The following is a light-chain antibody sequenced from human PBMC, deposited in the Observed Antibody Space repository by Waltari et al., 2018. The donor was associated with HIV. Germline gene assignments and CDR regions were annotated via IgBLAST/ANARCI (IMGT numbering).Light chain of an antibody. CDR3: GTWDSSLSAGV. J-gene: IGLJ2*01. CDR2: DNN. Sequence: QSVLTQPPSVSAAPGQKVTISCSGSSSNLRTTSVSCYPQPPGTAPQPVIYDNNKRPSGIPDRFSGSKSGTSATLDITGLQTGDEADYYCGTWDSSLSAGVFGGGTKLTVL. V-gene: IGLV1-51*01. CDR1: SSNLRTTS.